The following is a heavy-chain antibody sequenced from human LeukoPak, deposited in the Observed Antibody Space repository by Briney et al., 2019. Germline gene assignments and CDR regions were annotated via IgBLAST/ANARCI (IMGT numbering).Heavy chain of an antibody. CDR3: AKSSTTVTTDFDC. CDR2: ISGSGGST. J-gene: IGHJ4*02. CDR1: GFPFSNYA. D-gene: IGHD4-17*01. Sequence: GGSLRLSCAASGFPFSNYAMSWVRQAPGKGLEWVSGISGSGGSTFFADSVRGRFTISRDNSKNTLSLQMYSLRAEDTAVYYCAKSSTTVTTDFDCWGQGTLVTVSS. V-gene: IGHV3-23*01.